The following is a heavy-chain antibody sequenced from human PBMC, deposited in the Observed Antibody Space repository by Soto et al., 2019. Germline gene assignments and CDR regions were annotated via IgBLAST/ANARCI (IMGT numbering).Heavy chain of an antibody. Sequence: QVQLQESGPGLVKPSQTLSLTCTVSGGSISSGDCYWSWIRQPPGKGLEWIGYIYYSGSTYYNPSLKSRVTISVDTSKNQFSLKLSSVTAADTAVYYCARVGSTDSSSPPHFDLWGRGTLVTVSS. CDR3: ARVGSTDSSSPPHFDL. CDR1: GGSISSGDCY. D-gene: IGHD6-13*01. V-gene: IGHV4-30-4*01. J-gene: IGHJ2*01. CDR2: IYYSGST.